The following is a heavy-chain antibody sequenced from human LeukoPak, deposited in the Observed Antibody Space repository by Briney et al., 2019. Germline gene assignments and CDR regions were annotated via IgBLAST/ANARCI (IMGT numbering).Heavy chain of an antibody. CDR3: ARYYDSSNYDHDF. D-gene: IGHD3-22*01. CDR2: INPNSGGT. J-gene: IGHJ4*02. CDR1: GYTFTGYY. Sequence: ASVKVSCKASGYTFTGYYMHWVRQAPGQGLEWMGWINPNSGGTNYAQKFQGRVTMTRDTSISTAYMELRSLRSDDTAVYYCARYYDSSNYDHDFWGQGTLVTVSS. V-gene: IGHV1-2*02.